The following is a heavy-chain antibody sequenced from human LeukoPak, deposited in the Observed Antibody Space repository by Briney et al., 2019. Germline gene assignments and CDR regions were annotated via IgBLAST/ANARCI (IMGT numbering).Heavy chain of an antibody. CDR1: GYTFTGYY. V-gene: IGHV1-2*02. CDR3: ARDLSYCSSTSCYIREDYLDY. CDR2: INPNSGGT. Sequence: ASVKVSCKASGYTFTGYYMHWVRQAPGQGLEWMGWINPNSGGTNYAQKFQGRVTMTRDTSISTAYMELSRLRSDDTAVYYCARDLSYCSSTSCYIREDYLDYWGQGTLVTVSS. J-gene: IGHJ4*02. D-gene: IGHD2-2*02.